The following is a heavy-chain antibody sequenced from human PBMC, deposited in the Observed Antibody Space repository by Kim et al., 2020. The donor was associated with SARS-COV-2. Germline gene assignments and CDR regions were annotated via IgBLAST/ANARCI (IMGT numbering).Heavy chain of an antibody. CDR3: AKARTPLYYYDSSGYYSLDDAFDI. V-gene: IGHV3-9*01. J-gene: IGHJ3*02. CDR2: ISWNSGSI. CDR1: GFTFDDYA. D-gene: IGHD3-22*01. Sequence: GGSLRLSCAASGFTFDDYAMHWVRQAPGKGLEWVSGISWNSGSIGYADSVKGRFTISRDNAKNSLYLQMNSLRAEDTALYYCAKARTPLYYYDSSGYYSLDDAFDIWGQGTMVTVSS.